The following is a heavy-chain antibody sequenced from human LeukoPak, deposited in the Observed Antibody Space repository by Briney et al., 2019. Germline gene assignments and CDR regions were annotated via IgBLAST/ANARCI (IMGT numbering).Heavy chain of an antibody. D-gene: IGHD5-12*01. CDR3: ARDPAAYGGYGYYFEL. V-gene: IGHV4-59*01. CDR2: VYYSGST. J-gene: IGHJ4*02. CDR1: GGSISSYY. Sequence: SETLSLTCTVSGGSISSYYWSWIRQPPGKGLEWIGYVYYSGSTNYNPSLKSRVTMSVDTSKNQFSLKLDSVTAADTAVYYCARDPAAYGGYGYYFELWGQGIPVTVSS.